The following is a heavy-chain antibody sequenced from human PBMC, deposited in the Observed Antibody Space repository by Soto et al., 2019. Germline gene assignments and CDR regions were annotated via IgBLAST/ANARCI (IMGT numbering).Heavy chain of an antibody. CDR1: GYTFTSYG. CDR2: ISAYNGNT. D-gene: IGHD3-22*01. J-gene: IGHJ4*02. V-gene: IGHV1-18*04. CDR3: ARVSPYYDSSGYLDY. Sequence: ASVKVSCKASGYTFTSYGISWVRQAPGQGLEWTGWISAYNGNTNYAQKLQGRVTMTTDTSTSTAYMELRSLRSDDTAVYYCARVSPYYDSSGYLDYWGQGTLVTVSS.